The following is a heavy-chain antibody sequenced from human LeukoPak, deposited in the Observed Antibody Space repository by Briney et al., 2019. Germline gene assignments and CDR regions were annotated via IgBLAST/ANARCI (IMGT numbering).Heavy chain of an antibody. CDR3: ARESLIVVVPAAIV. J-gene: IGHJ4*02. Sequence: SQTLSLTCTVSGGSISGGDYYWSWIRQPPWKGLEWIGYIYYSGSTYYNPSLKSRVTISVDTSKNQFSLKLSSVTAADTAVYYCARESLIVVVPAAIVWGQGTLVTVSS. CDR1: GGSISGGDYY. V-gene: IGHV4-30-4*08. D-gene: IGHD2-2*02. CDR2: IYYSGST.